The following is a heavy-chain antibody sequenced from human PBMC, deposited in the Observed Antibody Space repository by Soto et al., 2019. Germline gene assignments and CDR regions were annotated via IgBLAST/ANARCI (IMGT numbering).Heavy chain of an antibody. D-gene: IGHD2-2*01. Sequence: PGESRKISCKGSGYSFTTYWIGWVRQMPGKGLEWMGIINPRDSDTRYNPSFQGQVTISADKSISTAYLQWSSLKASDTAMYYCARREEPAGYTTFDHSGQGTLVTVSS. CDR1: GYSFTTYW. CDR2: INPRDSDT. CDR3: ARREEPAGYTTFDH. V-gene: IGHV5-51*01. J-gene: IGHJ4*02.